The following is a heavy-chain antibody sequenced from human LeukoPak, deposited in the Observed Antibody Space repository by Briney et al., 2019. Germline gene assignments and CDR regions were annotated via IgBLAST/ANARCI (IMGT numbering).Heavy chain of an antibody. J-gene: IGHJ4*02. V-gene: IGHV4-34*01. D-gene: IGHD4-23*01. CDR2: INHSGSA. CDR1: GGPFSGHY. CDR3: ATLTTVVTAYYFDY. Sequence: SETLSLTCAVYGGPFSGHYWRWIRQPPGKGLEWIGEINHSGSANYSPSLKSRVTLSVDTSKNQFSLKLTSVTAADTAVYYCATLTTVVTAYYFDYWGQGTLVTVSS.